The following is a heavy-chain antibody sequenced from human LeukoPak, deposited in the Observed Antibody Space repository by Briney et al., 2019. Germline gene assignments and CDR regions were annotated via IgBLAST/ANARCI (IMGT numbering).Heavy chain of an antibody. Sequence: SQTLSLTCTVSGGSISSGDYYWSWIRRPPGKGLEWIGYIYYSGSTYYNPFLKSRVTISVDTSKNQFSLKLSSVTAADTAVYYCARVNWNDAFDIWGQGTMVTVSS. D-gene: IGHD1-1*01. J-gene: IGHJ3*02. CDR1: GGSISSGDYY. V-gene: IGHV4-30-4*08. CDR3: ARVNWNDAFDI. CDR2: IYYSGST.